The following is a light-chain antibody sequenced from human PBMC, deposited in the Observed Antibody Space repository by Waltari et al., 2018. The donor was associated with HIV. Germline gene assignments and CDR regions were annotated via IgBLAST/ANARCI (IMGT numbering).Light chain of an antibody. CDR1: QSISSY. CDR3: QQGYITPPIT. V-gene: IGKV1-39*01. Sequence: DIQMTQSPSSLSASVGDSVTITCRASQSISSYLNWYQQKPGKAPKLLISAASRLQSGVPLRFSGSGFGTEFTVTISSLQPEDFATYYCQQGYITPPITFGQGTRLDIK. CDR2: AAS. J-gene: IGKJ5*01.